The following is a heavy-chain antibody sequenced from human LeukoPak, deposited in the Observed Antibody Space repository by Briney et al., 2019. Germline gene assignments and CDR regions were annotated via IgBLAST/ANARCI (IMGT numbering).Heavy chain of an antibody. J-gene: IGHJ4*02. CDR2: ISISGSTI. CDR1: GFTFTSYE. D-gene: IGHD1-7*01. CDR3: ARKTGTMSFDY. V-gene: IGHV3-48*03. Sequence: GGSLRLSCAASGFTFTSYEMNWVRQAPGKGLQWVSYISISGSTIYYADSVKGRFTISRDNAKNSLYLQMNSLRVEDTAVHYCARKTGTMSFDYWGQGTLVTVSS.